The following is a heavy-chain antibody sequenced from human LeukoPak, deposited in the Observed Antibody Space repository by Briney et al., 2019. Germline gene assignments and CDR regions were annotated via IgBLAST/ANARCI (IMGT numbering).Heavy chain of an antibody. J-gene: IGHJ6*02. CDR3: ARGGYEYYYYGMDV. CDR2: MNPNSGNT. Sequence: ASVKVSCKASGYTLTSYDINWVRQATGQGLEWMGWMNPNSGNTGYAQKFQGRVTMTRNTSISTAYMELSSLRSEDTAVYYCARGGYEYYYYGMDVWGQGTTVTVSS. V-gene: IGHV1-8*01. D-gene: IGHD1-1*01. CDR1: GYTLTSYD.